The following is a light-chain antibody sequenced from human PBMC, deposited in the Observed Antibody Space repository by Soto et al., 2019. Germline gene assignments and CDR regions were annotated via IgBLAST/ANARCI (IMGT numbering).Light chain of an antibody. Sequence: EIVLTQSPSTLSLSPGERATLSCRASQSVSSYLAWYQQKPGQAPRLLIYDASNRATGIPARFSGSGSGTDFTLTISSLEPEDFAVYYCQERSNWAITFCQVARLEIK. J-gene: IGKJ5*01. V-gene: IGKV3-11*01. CDR1: QSVSSY. CDR3: QERSNWAIT. CDR2: DAS.